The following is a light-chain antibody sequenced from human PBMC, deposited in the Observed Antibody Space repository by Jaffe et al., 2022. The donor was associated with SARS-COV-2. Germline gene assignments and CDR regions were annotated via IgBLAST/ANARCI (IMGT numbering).Light chain of an antibody. CDR3: HQYNNWPRT. CDR1: QSVSSN. Sequence: DIVMTQSPATLSVSPGERTTLSCRASQSVSSNLAWYQQKPGQAPRLLIYSASTRATGIPARFSGSGSGTEFTLTISSLQSEDFALYYCHQYNNWPRTFGQGTKVEIK. V-gene: IGKV3-15*01. J-gene: IGKJ1*01. CDR2: SAS.